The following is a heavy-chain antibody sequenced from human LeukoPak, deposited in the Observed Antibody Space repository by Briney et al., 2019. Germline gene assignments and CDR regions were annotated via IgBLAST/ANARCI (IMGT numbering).Heavy chain of an antibody. V-gene: IGHV4-34*01. Sequence: SETLSLTCAVYGGSFSGYYWSWIRQPPGKGLEWIGSISHSGGTYYSPSLKSRVTISIDTSKTQFSLKLRSVTAADTAVYFCARHIPLIHSITGSYHYYMDVWGEGTTVAVSS. D-gene: IGHD3-22*01. J-gene: IGHJ6*03. CDR1: GGSFSGYY. CDR3: ARHIPLIHSITGSYHYYMDV. CDR2: ISHSGGT.